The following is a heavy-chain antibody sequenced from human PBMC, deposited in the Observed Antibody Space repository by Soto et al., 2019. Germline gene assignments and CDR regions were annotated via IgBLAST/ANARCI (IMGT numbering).Heavy chain of an antibody. CDR2: ISLSGTTI. V-gene: IGHV3-48*03. J-gene: IGHJ5*02. CDR3: AREGGFDWFYP. CDR1: GFTFSDYE. Sequence: EVHLVESGGGLVQPGGSLRLSCAASGFTFSDYEMNWVRQAPGNGLEWVSYISLSGTTIHYADSVKGRFTISRDNAKNSVYLQMNSLRVEDTAIYYCAREGGFDWFYPWGQGTLVTVSS.